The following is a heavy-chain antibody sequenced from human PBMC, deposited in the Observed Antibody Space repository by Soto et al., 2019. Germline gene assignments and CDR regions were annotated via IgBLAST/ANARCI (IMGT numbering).Heavy chain of an antibody. CDR3: SRLADIVVVPANP. CDR1: GFSFSDSA. CDR2: IRSKAKNYAT. D-gene: IGHD2-2*01. V-gene: IGHV3-73*01. Sequence: VQVVESGGGLVQPGGSLKLSCAASGFSFSDSAIHWVRQASGKGLEWVGRIRSKAKNYATAYAASVNGRFTISRDDSKNTAYLQMNSLKTEDTAVYYCSRLADIVVVPANPWGQGTLVTVSS. J-gene: IGHJ5*02.